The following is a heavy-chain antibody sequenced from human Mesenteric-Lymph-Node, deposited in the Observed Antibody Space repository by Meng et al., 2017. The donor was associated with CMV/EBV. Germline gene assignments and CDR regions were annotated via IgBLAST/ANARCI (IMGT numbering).Heavy chain of an antibody. CDR1: RFTFSSYA. CDR2: ISGSGDST. CDR3: ARNLIVLLPAALPGFDY. V-gene: IGHV3-23*01. J-gene: IGHJ4*02. Sequence: GESLKISCAASRFTFSSYAMSWVRQAPGKGLERVSAISGSGDSTYYTDSVKGRFTISRDDSKNTLYLQMNSLRAEDTGVYYCARNLIVLLPAALPGFDYWGQGTLVTVSS. D-gene: IGHD2-2*01.